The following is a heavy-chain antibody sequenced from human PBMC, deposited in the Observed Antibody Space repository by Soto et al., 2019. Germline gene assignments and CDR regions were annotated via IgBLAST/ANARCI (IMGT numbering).Heavy chain of an antibody. J-gene: IGHJ4*02. V-gene: IGHV1-8*01. D-gene: IGHD1-7*01. CDR1: GYTFTSCD. CDR3: AGGPITVTIIDY. Sequence: ASVKVSCKASGYTFTSCDINWVRQATGQGLEWMGWMNPNSGNTGYAQKFQGRVTMTRNTSISTAYMELSSLRSKDTAVYYCAGGPITVTIIDYWRQRTLVTVSS. CDR2: MNPNSGNT.